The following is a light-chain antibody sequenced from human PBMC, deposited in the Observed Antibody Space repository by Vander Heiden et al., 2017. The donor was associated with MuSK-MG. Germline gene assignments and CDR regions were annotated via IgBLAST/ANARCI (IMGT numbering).Light chain of an antibody. CDR1: QGISNS. CDR2: GAS. CDR3: QQYFVTPPWT. Sequence: DIQMTQSPSSLSASVGDSVTITCRARQGISNSLAWYQQKPGKAPTLLLYGASRLESGVPSRFRGSGSGTDYTLTISGLQPEDFATYYCQQYFVTPPWTFGQGTKVEIK. V-gene: IGKV1-NL1*01. J-gene: IGKJ1*01.